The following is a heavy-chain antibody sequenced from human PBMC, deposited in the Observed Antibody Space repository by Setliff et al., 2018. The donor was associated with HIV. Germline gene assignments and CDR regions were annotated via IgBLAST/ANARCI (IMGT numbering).Heavy chain of an antibody. CDR2: INPSGGST. J-gene: IGHJ4*02. V-gene: IGHV1-46*01. CDR3: ARDTSIGQLGDY. D-gene: IGHD6-6*01. CDR1: GYTFTSYY. Sequence: ASVKVSCKASGYTFTSYYMHWVRQAPGQGLEWMGIINPSGGSTSYAQKFQGRVTMTRDTSTSTVYMELTRLRSEDTAVYYCARDTSIGQLGDYWGQGTLVTVSS.